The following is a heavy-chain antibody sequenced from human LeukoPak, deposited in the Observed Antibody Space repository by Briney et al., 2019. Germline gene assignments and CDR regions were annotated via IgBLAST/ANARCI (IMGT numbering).Heavy chain of an antibody. D-gene: IGHD2/OR15-2a*01. CDR2: IYYSGST. CDR1: GGSISSSSYF. J-gene: IGHJ3*02. V-gene: IGHV4-39*07. CDR3: ARDPSIDAFDI. Sequence: SETLSLTCTVSGGSISSSSYFWGWIRQPPGKGLEWIGTIYYSGSTYYNPSLKSRVTVSLDTSKNQFSLKLSSVTAADTAVYYCARDPSIDAFDIWGQGTMVTVSS.